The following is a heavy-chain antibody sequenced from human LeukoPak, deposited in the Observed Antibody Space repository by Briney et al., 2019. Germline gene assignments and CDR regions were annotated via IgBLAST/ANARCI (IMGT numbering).Heavy chain of an antibody. CDR3: ARQAVEDIVVVPAAIEGYYYYYYMDV. V-gene: IGHV4-39*01. CDR1: GGSISSSSYY. J-gene: IGHJ6*03. Sequence: SETLSLTCTVSGGSISSSSYYWGWIRQPPGKGLEWIGSIYYSGSTYYNPSLKSRVTISVDTSKNQFSLKLSSVTAADTAVYYCARQAVEDIVVVPAAIEGYYYYYYMDVWGKGTTVTVSS. CDR2: IYYSGST. D-gene: IGHD2-2*02.